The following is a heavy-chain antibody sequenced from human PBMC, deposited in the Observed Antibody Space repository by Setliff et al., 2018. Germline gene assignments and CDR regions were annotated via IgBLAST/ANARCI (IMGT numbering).Heavy chain of an antibody. D-gene: IGHD1-26*01. V-gene: IGHV4-34*01. CDR3: ARDNPIVGATDY. Sequence: SETLSLTCTVYGGSFSDYYWGWVRQPPGKGLEWIGEINHSGSTNYIPSLKIRLTISVDTSKNQFSLTVRSVTATDTALYFCARDNPIVGATDYWGQGVLVTVSS. J-gene: IGHJ4*02. CDR2: INHSGST. CDR1: GGSFSDYY.